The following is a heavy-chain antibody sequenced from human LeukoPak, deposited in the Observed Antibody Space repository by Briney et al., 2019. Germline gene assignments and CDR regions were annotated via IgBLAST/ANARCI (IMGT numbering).Heavy chain of an antibody. CDR1: GFTFSNYW. V-gene: IGHV3-7*01. Sequence: GGSLRLSCEASGFTFSNYWMTWVRQAPGKGLEWVANIEQDGSEQSYVDSVKGRFTISRDNAKNSLYLQMSSLRAEDTAVYYCARRYSGMYRIDYWGQGTLVTVSS. J-gene: IGHJ4*02. D-gene: IGHD1-26*01. CDR3: ARRYSGMYRIDY. CDR2: IEQDGSEQ.